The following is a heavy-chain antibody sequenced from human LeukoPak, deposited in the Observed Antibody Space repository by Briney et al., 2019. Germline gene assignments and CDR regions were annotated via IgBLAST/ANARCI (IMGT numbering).Heavy chain of an antibody. J-gene: IGHJ4*02. CDR3: ARLPNYDFWSGYPDY. Sequence: ASVKVSCKASGYTFSSYGFSWVRQAPGQGLEWMGWISAYNGNTNYAQKFQGRVTMTTDTSTSTAYMELRSLRSDDTAVYYCARLPNYDFWSGYPDYWGQGTLVTVSS. CDR1: GYTFSSYG. D-gene: IGHD3-3*01. V-gene: IGHV1-18*01. CDR2: ISAYNGNT.